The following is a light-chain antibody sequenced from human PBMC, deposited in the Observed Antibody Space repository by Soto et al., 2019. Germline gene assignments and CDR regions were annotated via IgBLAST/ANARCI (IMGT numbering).Light chain of an antibody. J-gene: IGLJ1*01. Sequence: QSVLTQPPSVSGSPGQSVTISCTGTSSDVGGYNRVSWYRQPPGTAPKLMIYEVSNRPSGVPDRFSGSKSGNTTSLTISGLQAEDEADYYRSSYTSSSTYVFGTGTKLTVL. CDR2: EVS. CDR3: SSYTSSSTYV. CDR1: SSDVGGYNR. V-gene: IGLV2-18*02.